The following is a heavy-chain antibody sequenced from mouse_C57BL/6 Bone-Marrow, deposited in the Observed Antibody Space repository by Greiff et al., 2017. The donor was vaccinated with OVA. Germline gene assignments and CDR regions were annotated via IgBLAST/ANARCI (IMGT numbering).Heavy chain of an antibody. D-gene: IGHD2-4*01. CDR2: IDPSDSYT. CDR1: GYTFTSYW. J-gene: IGHJ4*01. V-gene: IGHV1-50*01. CDR3: AQEGGLHAMDY. Sequence: QVQLQQPGAELVKPGASVKLSCKASGYTFTSYWMQWVKQRPGQGLEWIGEIDPSDSYTNYNQKFKGKATLTVDTSSSTAYMQLSSLTSEDSAVYYCAQEGGLHAMDYWGQGTSVTVSS.